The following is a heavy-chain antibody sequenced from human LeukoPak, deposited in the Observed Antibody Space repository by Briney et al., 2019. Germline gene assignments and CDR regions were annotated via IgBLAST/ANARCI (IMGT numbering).Heavy chain of an antibody. CDR1: GGSISSYY. CDR2: IYYSGST. Sequence: SETLSLTCTVSGGSISSYYWSWIRQPPGKGLEWIGYIYYSGSTNYNPSLKSRVTISVDTSKNQFSLKLSSVTAADTAVYYCARISYYYDSSGYFSFLFDLWGQGTLVTVSS. V-gene: IGHV4-59*01. J-gene: IGHJ5*02. CDR3: ARISYYYDSSGYFSFLFDL. D-gene: IGHD3-22*01.